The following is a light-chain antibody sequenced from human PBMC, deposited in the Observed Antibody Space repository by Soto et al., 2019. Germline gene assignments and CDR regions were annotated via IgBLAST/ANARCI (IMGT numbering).Light chain of an antibody. CDR2: TAS. CDR1: QNITNC. V-gene: IGKV1-39*01. J-gene: IGKJ3*01. Sequence: DIQMTQSPASLSASVGHRVTITCRASQNITNCLHWSQQKPGKAPSLLIYTASTLQTVVPSRFSGSGSGTDCTLIIIVLQPEDFATYFCQHCLSFPLTFGAGTKVDIK. CDR3: QHCLSFPLT.